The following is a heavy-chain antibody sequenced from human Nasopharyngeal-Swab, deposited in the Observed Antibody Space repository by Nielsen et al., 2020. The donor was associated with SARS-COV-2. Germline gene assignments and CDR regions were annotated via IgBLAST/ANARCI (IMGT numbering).Heavy chain of an antibody. CDR3: ARGGIVVVPAAPSDYYYGMDV. D-gene: IGHD2-2*01. V-gene: IGHV1-8*03. CDR2: MNPNSGNT. CDR1: GYTFTSYD. Sequence: ASVKVSCKASGYTFTSYDINWVRQATGQGLEWTGWMNPNSGNTGYAQKFQGRVTITRNTSISTAYMELSSLRSEDTAVYYCARGGIVVVPAAPSDYYYGMDVWGQGTTVTVSS. J-gene: IGHJ6*02.